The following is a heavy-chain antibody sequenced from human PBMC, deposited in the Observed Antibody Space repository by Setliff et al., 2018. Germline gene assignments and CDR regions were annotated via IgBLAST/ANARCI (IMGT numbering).Heavy chain of an antibody. CDR3: ARDRTVAAGTPGY. D-gene: IGHD6-13*01. V-gene: IGHV3-7*01. CDR1: GFTFSSYW. J-gene: IGHJ4*02. CDR2: IKQDGSVK. Sequence: GGSLRLSCAASGFTFSSYWMNWVRQAPGKGLEWVANIKQDGSVKNYVDSVKGRFSISRDNAKNTLYLQMYSLRAEDTAVYYCARDRTVAAGTPGYWGQGTLVTVSS.